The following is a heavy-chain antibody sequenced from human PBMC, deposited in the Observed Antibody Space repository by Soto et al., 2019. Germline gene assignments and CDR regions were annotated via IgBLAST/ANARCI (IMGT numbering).Heavy chain of an antibody. D-gene: IGHD3-16*01. CDR2: IYWDDYK. CDR3: VQKGGGDRILDY. CDR1: GFSLSTSGVG. Sequence: QITLKESGPALVKPTQTLTLTCTFSGFSLSTSGVGVGWIRQPPGEALEWLALIYWDDYKHFSPSLESRLTIPKDTPKNQVVLTMTTMDPVGTAKYYCVQKGGGDRILDYWGQGTLVTVSS. V-gene: IGHV2-5*02. J-gene: IGHJ4*02.